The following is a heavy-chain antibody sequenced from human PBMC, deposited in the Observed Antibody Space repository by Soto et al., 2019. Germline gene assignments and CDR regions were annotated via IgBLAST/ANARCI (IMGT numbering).Heavy chain of an antibody. V-gene: IGHV4-4*02. CDR3: ARVPYSSGPDTSDALAI. Sequence: PSETLSLTCAVSSGSISSSNWWSWVRQPPGKGLEWIGEIYHSGSTNYNPSLKSRVTISVDKSKNQFSLKLSSVTAADTAVYYCARVPYSSGPDTSDALAIWGQGTMVTVSS. J-gene: IGHJ3*02. CDR2: IYHSGST. D-gene: IGHD6-19*01. CDR1: SGSISSSNW.